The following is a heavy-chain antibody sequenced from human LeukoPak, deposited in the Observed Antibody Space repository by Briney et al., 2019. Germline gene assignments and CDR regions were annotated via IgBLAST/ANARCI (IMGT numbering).Heavy chain of an antibody. Sequence: ASVKVSCKASGYTFTGYYMHWVRQAPGQGLEWMGWINPNSGGTNYAQKFQGRVTMTRDTSISTAYMELSRLGSDDTAFFYCARDVGEYCSSKSCYASDYWGQGTRITVSS. CDR1: GYTFTGYY. CDR2: INPNSGGT. CDR3: ARDVGEYCSSKSCYASDY. J-gene: IGHJ4*02. D-gene: IGHD2-2*01. V-gene: IGHV1-2*02.